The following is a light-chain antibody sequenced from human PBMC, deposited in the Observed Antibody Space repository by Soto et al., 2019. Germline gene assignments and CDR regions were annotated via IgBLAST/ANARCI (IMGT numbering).Light chain of an antibody. CDR3: QQYGSSGT. J-gene: IGKJ1*01. CDR2: DAS. V-gene: IGKV3-11*01. CDR1: QRVSNY. Sequence: EIVLTQSPATLSLSPGERATLSCRASQRVSNYFAWYQQKPGQATRLLIYDASNRATGIPARFSGSGSGTDFTLTISRLEPEDFAVYYCQQYGSSGTFGQGTKVDI.